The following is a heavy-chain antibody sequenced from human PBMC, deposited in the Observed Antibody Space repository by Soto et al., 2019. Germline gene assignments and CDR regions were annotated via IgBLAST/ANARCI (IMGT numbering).Heavy chain of an antibody. J-gene: IGHJ5*02. CDR1: GGSISSYY. Sequence: SETLSLTCTVSGGSISSYYWSWIRQPPGKGLEWIGYIYYSGSTNYNPSLKSRVTLSVDTSKNQFSLKLSSVTAADTAVYYCASSSRIPGIAAAGSGPPGWFDPWGQGTLVTVSS. CDR2: IYYSGST. V-gene: IGHV4-59*08. CDR3: ASSSRIPGIAAAGSGPPGWFDP. D-gene: IGHD6-13*01.